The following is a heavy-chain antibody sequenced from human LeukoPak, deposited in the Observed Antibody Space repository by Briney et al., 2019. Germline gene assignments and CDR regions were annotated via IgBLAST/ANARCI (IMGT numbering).Heavy chain of an antibody. CDR2: IKQDGSEK. CDR1: GFTFNRHG. D-gene: IGHD2-15*01. CDR3: ASMVAAIHRNYYFDY. Sequence: GGSLRLSCAASGFTFNRHGLSWVRQAPGKGLEWVANIKQDGSEKYYVDSVKGRFTISRDNAKNSLYLQMNSLRAEDTAVYYCASMVAAIHRNYYFDYWGQGTLVTVSS. J-gene: IGHJ4*02. V-gene: IGHV3-7*01.